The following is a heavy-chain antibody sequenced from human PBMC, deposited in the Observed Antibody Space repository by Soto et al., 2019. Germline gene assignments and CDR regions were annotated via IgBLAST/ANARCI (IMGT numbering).Heavy chain of an antibody. CDR1: GYSFTIYR. D-gene: IGHD2-2*02. Sequence: GESLKISCKGSGYSFTIYRISWVRQMPGKGLEWMGRIDPSDSYTNYSPSFQGHVTISADKSISTAYLQWSSLKASDTAMYYCARHIRMNDAFDIWGQGTMVTVSS. CDR3: ARHIRMNDAFDI. V-gene: IGHV5-10-1*01. CDR2: IDPSDSYT. J-gene: IGHJ3*02.